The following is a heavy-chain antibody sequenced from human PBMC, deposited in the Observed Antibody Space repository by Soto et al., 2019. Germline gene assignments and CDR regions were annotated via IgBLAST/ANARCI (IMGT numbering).Heavy chain of an antibody. J-gene: IGHJ6*02. CDR1: SGPTRSHN. Sequence: QVQVQQSGPRLVKPSETLSLTCTVSSGPTRSHNWGWIRQSPGRGLEWIGYVYYTGGTSYNPSLNSLVTISADTSTNHISLTLSSVTAADTAIYYCVRLGIDYLHGLVDVWGQGTAVSVSS. CDR3: VRLGIDYLHGLVDV. CDR2: VYYTGGT. D-gene: IGHD1-26*01. V-gene: IGHV4-59*08.